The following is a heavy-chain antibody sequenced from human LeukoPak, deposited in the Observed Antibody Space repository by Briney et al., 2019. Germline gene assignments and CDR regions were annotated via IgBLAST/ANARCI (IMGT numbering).Heavy chain of an antibody. J-gene: IGHJ4*02. Sequence: PGGTLRLSCAASGFTFSSYGMSWVRQAPGKGLEWVSAISGSGGSTYYADSVKGRFTISRDNSKNTLYLQMNSLRAEDTAVYYCARMVRGVMMVWDYWGQGTLVTVSS. D-gene: IGHD3-10*01. CDR3: ARMVRGVMMVWDY. CDR1: GFTFSSYG. V-gene: IGHV3-23*01. CDR2: ISGSGGST.